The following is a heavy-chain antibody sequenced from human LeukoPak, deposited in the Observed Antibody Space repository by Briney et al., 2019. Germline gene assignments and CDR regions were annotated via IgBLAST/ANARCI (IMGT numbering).Heavy chain of an antibody. Sequence: GGSLRLSCAASGFTFSSYWMSWVRQAPGKGLEWVANIKQDGSEKYYVDSVKGRFTISRDNAKNSLYLQMNGLRAEDTAVYYCARASSGWSAGWFDPWGQGTLVTVSS. CDR2: IKQDGSEK. CDR1: GFTFSSYW. V-gene: IGHV3-7*01. CDR3: ARASSGWSAGWFDP. J-gene: IGHJ5*02. D-gene: IGHD6-19*01.